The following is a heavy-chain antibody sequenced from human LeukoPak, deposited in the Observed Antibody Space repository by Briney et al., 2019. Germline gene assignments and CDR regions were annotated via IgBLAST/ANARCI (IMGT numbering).Heavy chain of an antibody. CDR2: ISAYNGNT. CDR1: GYTFTSYG. V-gene: IGHV1-18*01. D-gene: IGHD3-9*01. CDR3: ARSGGYDILTGYPDFDY. J-gene: IGHJ4*02. Sequence: GASVKVSCKASGYTFTSYGISWVRQAPGQGLEWMGWISAYNGNTNYAQKLQGRVTMTTDTSTSTAYMELRSLRSDDTAVYYCARSGGYDILTGYPDFDYWAREPWSPSPQ.